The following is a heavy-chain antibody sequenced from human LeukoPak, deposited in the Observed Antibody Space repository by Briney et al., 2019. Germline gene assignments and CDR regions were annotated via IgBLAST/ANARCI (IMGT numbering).Heavy chain of an antibody. D-gene: IGHD7-27*01. CDR3: ARRLTGSNWFDP. CDR2: ISGSGGST. J-gene: IGHJ5*02. Sequence: GGSLRLSCAASGFTFSSYAMGWVRQAPGKGLEWVSAISGSGGSTYYADSVKGRFTISRDNSKNTLYLQMNSLRAEDTAVYYCARRLTGSNWFDPWGQGTLVTVSS. V-gene: IGHV3-23*01. CDR1: GFTFSSYA.